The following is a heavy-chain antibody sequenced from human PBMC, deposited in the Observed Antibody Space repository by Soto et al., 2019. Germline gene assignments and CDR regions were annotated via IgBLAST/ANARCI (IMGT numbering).Heavy chain of an antibody. CDR3: AREIIWFGELFDY. D-gene: IGHD3-10*01. CDR2: IYYSGST. CDR1: GGSISSGGYY. Sequence: QVQLQESGPGLVKPSQTLSLTCTVSGGSISSGGYYWSWIRQHPGKGLEWIGYIYYSGSTYYNPSLKSRVTISVDTSKNPFSLKLSSVTAADTAVYYCAREIIWFGELFDYWGQGTLVTVSS. V-gene: IGHV4-31*03. J-gene: IGHJ4*02.